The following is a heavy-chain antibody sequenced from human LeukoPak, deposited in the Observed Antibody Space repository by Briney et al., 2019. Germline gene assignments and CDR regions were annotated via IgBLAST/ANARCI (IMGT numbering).Heavy chain of an antibody. Sequence: SETLSLTCTVSGGSISSYYWSWLRQPPGKGLEWIGYIYYSGSTNYNHSLKSRVTISVDTSKNQFSLKLSSVTAADTAVYYCARHKSYSSSSAFDYWGQGNLVTVSS. CDR2: IYYSGST. D-gene: IGHD6-6*01. CDR1: GGSISSYY. V-gene: IGHV4-59*08. J-gene: IGHJ4*02. CDR3: ARHKSYSSSSAFDY.